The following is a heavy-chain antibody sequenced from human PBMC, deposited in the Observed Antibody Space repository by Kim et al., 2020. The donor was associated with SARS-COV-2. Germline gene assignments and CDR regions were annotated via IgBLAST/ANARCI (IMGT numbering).Heavy chain of an antibody. V-gene: IGHV1-8*01. D-gene: IGHD2-2*01. Sequence: QKCQGRVTRTRNTSISTAYMEMSSLRSEDTAVYYCARGILPAAVYYFDDWGQGTLVTVSS. CDR3: ARGILPAAVYYFDD. J-gene: IGHJ4*02.